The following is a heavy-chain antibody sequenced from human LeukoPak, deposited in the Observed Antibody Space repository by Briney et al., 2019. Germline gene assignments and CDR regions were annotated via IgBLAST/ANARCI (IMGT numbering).Heavy chain of an antibody. CDR2: ISDSGDST. CDR1: GFTFRNYA. V-gene: IGHV3-23*01. D-gene: IGHD1-26*01. CDR3: ARLYSGSSSWYDY. J-gene: IGHJ4*02. Sequence: GGSLGLSCAASGFTFRNYAMSWVRQAPGKGLEWVSIISDSGDSTYYADSVKGRFTISRDTSMNTLYLQMNSLRADDTAIYYCARLYSGSSSWYDYWGQGTLVTVSS.